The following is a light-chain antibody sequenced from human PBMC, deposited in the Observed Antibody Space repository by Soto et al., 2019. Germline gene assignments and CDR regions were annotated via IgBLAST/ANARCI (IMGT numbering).Light chain of an antibody. J-gene: IGKJ1*01. CDR1: QSIDIW. V-gene: IGKV1-5*01. CDR2: DVS. Sequence: DIQMTQFPSALSASVGDRVTITCRASQSIDIWLAWYQQKPGKAPKLLIFDVSSLESGVPSRFSGSGSGTEFTLTISSLQPDDFATYYCQQYNSYWTFGQGTKVDIK. CDR3: QQYNSYWT.